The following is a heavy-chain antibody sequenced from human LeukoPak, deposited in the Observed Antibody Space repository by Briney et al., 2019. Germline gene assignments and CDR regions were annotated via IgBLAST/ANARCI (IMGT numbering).Heavy chain of an antibody. V-gene: IGHV3-23*01. Sequence: PGGSLRLSCEASGSGFTFGNFALSWVRQAPGKGLEWVSGISGSGYYTYYADSVKGRFTISTDNSKNTLYIQTNSLRAEETAVYYCAKDGSWGDYYFYFYMDVWGTGTTVTVSS. D-gene: IGHD3-16*01. J-gene: IGHJ6*03. CDR3: AKDGSWGDYYFYFYMDV. CDR1: GSGFTFGNFA. CDR2: ISGSGYYT.